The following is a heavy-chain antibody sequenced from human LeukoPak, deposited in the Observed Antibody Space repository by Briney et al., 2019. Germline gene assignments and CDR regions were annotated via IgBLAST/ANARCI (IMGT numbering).Heavy chain of an antibody. CDR2: FDSEGVKR. D-gene: IGHD3-3*01. V-gene: IGHV1-24*01. Sequence: ASVKVSCKVSGYTLTELSIHWVRQAPGKGLEWMGGFDSEGVKRTYAQKFQGRVTMTEDTSTDTAYMELSSLRSEDTAVYYCATLSRFLEWVIGGNHYYGLYVWGQGTMVTVSS. CDR1: GYTLTELS. J-gene: IGHJ3*01. CDR3: ATLSRFLEWVIGGNHYYGLYV.